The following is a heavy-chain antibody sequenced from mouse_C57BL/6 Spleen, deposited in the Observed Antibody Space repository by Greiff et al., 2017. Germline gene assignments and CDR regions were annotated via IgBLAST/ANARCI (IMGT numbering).Heavy chain of an antibody. CDR3: ARVYDDDEGYAMDY. D-gene: IGHD2-4*01. CDR1: GFTFSSYA. J-gene: IGHJ4*01. V-gene: IGHV5-4*01. Sequence: EVHLVESGGGLVKPGGSLKLSCAASGFTFSSYAMSWVRQTPEKRLEWVATISAGGSYTYYPDNVKGRITISRDNAKNNLYLQMSHLKSEDTAMYYCARVYDDDEGYAMDYWGQGTSVTVSS. CDR2: ISAGGSYT.